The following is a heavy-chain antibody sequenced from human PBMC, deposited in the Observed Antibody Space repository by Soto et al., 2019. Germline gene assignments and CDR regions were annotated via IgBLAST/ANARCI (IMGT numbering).Heavy chain of an antibody. CDR2: IYYSGST. Sequence: SETLSLTCSVSGGSISSYYWSWIRQPPGKGLEWIGYIYYSGSTNYNPSLKSRVTISVDTSKNQFSLKLSSVTAADTAVYYCARDYYDSSDYYYYGVDVWGQGTTVTVSS. CDR3: ARDYYDSSDYYYYGVDV. J-gene: IGHJ6*02. V-gene: IGHV4-59*01. CDR1: GGSISSYY. D-gene: IGHD3-22*01.